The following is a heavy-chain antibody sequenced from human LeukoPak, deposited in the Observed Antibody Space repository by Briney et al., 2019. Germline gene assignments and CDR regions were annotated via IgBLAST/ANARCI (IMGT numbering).Heavy chain of an antibody. D-gene: IGHD3-9*01. Sequence: QPGGSLRLPCAASGFTFSSYAMSWVRQAPGKGLEWVSAISGSGGSTYYADSVKGRFTISRDNSKNTLYLQMNSLRAEDTAVYYCAKGFRDHWLLPLDYWGQGTLVTVSS. V-gene: IGHV3-23*01. CDR3: AKGFRDHWLLPLDY. CDR1: GFTFSSYA. CDR2: ISGSGGST. J-gene: IGHJ4*02.